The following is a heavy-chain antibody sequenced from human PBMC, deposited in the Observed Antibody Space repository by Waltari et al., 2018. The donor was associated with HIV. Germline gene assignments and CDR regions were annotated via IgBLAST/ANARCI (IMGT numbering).Heavy chain of an antibody. J-gene: IGHJ4*02. CDR1: GYTCTGYY. CDR3: ARAYYYDSSGYFFDY. Sequence: QVQLVQSGAEVKKPGASVKVSCKASGYTCTGYYMPWVRQPLGQGLEWMGWINPNSGGTNYAQKFQGRVTMTRDTSISTAYMELSRLRSDDTAVYYCARAYYYDSSGYFFDYWGQGTLVTVSS. CDR2: INPNSGGT. V-gene: IGHV1-2*02. D-gene: IGHD3-22*01.